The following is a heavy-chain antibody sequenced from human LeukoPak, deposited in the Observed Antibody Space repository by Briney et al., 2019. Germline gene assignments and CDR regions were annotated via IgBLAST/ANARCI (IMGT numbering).Heavy chain of an antibody. D-gene: IGHD1-7*01. CDR3: ARAKRGSITGTTKIDY. J-gene: IGHJ4*02. Sequence: SETLSLTCAVYGGSFSGYYWSWIRQPPGKGLEWIGEINHSRSTNYNPSLKSRVTISVDTSKNQFSLKLSSVTAADTAVYYCARAKRGSITGTTKIDYWGQGTLVTVSS. V-gene: IGHV4-34*01. CDR2: INHSRST. CDR1: GGSFSGYY.